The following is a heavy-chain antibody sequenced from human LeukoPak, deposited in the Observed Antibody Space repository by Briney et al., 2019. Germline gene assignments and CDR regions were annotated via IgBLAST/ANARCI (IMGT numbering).Heavy chain of an antibody. CDR2: ISAYNGNT. V-gene: IGHV1-18*01. D-gene: IGHD2-2*01. Sequence: GASVKVSCKASGYTFTTYGISWVRQAPGQGLEWMGWISAYNGNTNYAQNLQGRVTMTTDTSTSTAYMELRSLRSDDTAVYYCARDGVGIVVVPAAIDYWGQGTLVAVSS. CDR1: GYTFTTYG. J-gene: IGHJ4*02. CDR3: ARDGVGIVVVPAAIDY.